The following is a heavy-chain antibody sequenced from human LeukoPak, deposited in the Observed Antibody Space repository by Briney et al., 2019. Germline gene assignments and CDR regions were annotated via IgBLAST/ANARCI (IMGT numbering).Heavy chain of an antibody. D-gene: IGHD6-13*01. Sequence: PGGSLRLSCAASGFTFSSYSMNWVRQAPGKGLEWVSYISSSSSTIYYADSVKGRFTICRDNAKNSLYLQMNSLRDEDTAVYYCAKRVWSSRWYFAFDIWGQGTMVTVSS. V-gene: IGHV3-48*02. CDR1: GFTFSSYS. J-gene: IGHJ3*02. CDR3: AKRVWSSRWYFAFDI. CDR2: ISSSSSTI.